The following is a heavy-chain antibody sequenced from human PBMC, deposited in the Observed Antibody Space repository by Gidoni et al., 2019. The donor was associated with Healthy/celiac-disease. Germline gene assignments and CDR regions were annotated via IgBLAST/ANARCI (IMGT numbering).Heavy chain of an antibody. Sequence: LPRGSLRLSCAASGFTFSSYWMSWVRQAPGKGLEWVANIKQDGSEKYYVDSVKGRFTIARDNAKNSLYLQRNSLRADDTAVYYCARDFPDSGSYALGYWGQGTLVTVSS. J-gene: IGHJ4*02. CDR3: ARDFPDSGSYALGY. V-gene: IGHV3-7*01. CDR2: IKQDGSEK. CDR1: GFTFSSYW. D-gene: IGHD1-26*01.